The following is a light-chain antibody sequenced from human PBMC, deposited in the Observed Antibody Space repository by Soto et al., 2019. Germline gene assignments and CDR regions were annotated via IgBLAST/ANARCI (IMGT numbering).Light chain of an antibody. V-gene: IGKV1-27*01. CDR2: AAS. J-gene: IGKJ3*01. Sequence: DIQMTQSPSSLSASVGDRVTITCRASRGISNYLAWYQQKPGKVPKLLIYAASTLQSGVPSRFSGSGSGTDFTLTVSSLQSEDVATYYCQKYNSAVFTFGPGTKVDIK. CDR3: QKYNSAVFT. CDR1: RGISNY.